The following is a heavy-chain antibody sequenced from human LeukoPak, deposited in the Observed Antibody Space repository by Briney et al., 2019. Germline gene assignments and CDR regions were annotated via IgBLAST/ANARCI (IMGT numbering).Heavy chain of an antibody. CDR2: IRASVSGT. D-gene: IGHD1-14*01. Sequence: GGSLRLSCAASGFTFSSYSMNWVRQAPGKGLEWVAAIRASVSGTYYADSVQGRFIISRDNSKNTLYLQMDRLRADDTAVYYCAKDLNNNGRGFDYWGQGTLVTVSS. CDR3: AKDLNNNGRGFDY. CDR1: GFTFSSYS. J-gene: IGHJ4*02. V-gene: IGHV3-23*01.